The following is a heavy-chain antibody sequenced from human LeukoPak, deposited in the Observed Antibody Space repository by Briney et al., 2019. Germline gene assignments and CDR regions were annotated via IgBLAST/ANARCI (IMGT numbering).Heavy chain of an antibody. CDR2: IYHSGNT. V-gene: IGHV4-38-2*02. CDR1: GYSISSGYY. D-gene: IGHD3-10*01. J-gene: IGHJ5*02. CDR3: ARVIYYGSGSPPKENWFDP. Sequence: SETLSLTCTVSGYSISSGYYWAWIRQPPGKGLQWIGNIYHSGNTYYNPSLKSRVSISVDTSKNQFSLRLTSVTAADTAVYYCARVIYYGSGSPPKENWFDPWGQGTLVTVSS.